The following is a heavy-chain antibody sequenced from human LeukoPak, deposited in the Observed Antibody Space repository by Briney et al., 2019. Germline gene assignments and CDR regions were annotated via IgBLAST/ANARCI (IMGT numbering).Heavy chain of an antibody. D-gene: IGHD3-22*01. J-gene: IGHJ3*02. CDR2: FSYSGSA. Sequence: PSETLSLTCTVSGASITSYYWSWIRQPPGKGLEWIGFFSYSGSANYNPSLKSRVTISVDTSKNQFSLKLSSVTAADTAVYYCVREYYYDSSGRVGAFDIWGQGTKVTVSS. V-gene: IGHV4-59*08. CDR3: VREYYYDSSGRVGAFDI. CDR1: GASITSYY.